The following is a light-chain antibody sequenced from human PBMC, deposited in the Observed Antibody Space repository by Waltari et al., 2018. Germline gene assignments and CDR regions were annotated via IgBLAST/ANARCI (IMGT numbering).Light chain of an antibody. Sequence: EIVMTQSPATLSVSPGERATLSCRASQSIGTNLAWYQQKPGQAPKLLIYGASTRATGIPARLSGSASGTEFTLTITSLQSEDFEVYYCHQYHNWPLTFGPGTRVDIK. CDR1: QSIGTN. CDR3: HQYHNWPLT. V-gene: IGKV3-15*01. CDR2: GAS. J-gene: IGKJ3*01.